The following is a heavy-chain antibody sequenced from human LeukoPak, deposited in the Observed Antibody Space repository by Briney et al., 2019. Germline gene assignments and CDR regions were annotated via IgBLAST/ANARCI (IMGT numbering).Heavy chain of an antibody. CDR3: ITPLPYSAQ. D-gene: IGHD2-21*01. CDR2: IKPKTDGETT. Sequence: GGSLRLSCEGSAFIFSGHWMNWVRQTPGKGLEWVGRIKPKTDGETTEYAAPVKDRFSISRDDSKSMMYLQMNSLKTEDTAVYYCITPLPYSAQGGQGTLVTVSS. CDR1: AFIFSGHW. J-gene: IGHJ4*02. V-gene: IGHV3-15*07.